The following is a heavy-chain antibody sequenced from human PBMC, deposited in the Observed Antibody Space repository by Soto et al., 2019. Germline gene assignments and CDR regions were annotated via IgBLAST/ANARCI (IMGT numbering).Heavy chain of an antibody. D-gene: IGHD5-12*01. CDR1: GFTFSSYA. J-gene: IGHJ4*02. CDR3: ASTRGYSDYDPDY. Sequence: GGSLRLSCAASGFTFSSYAMTWVRQAPGKGLEWVSAISYSGVSTYYADSVKGRFTISRDSSENTLSLQMNSLRVDDTAVYYCASTRGYSDYDPDYRGQATLVTNSS. CDR2: ISYSGVST. V-gene: IGHV3-23*01.